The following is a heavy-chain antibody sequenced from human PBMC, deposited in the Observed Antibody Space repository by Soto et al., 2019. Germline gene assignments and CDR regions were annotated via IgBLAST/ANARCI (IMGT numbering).Heavy chain of an antibody. J-gene: IGHJ6*02. CDR2: IIPIFGTA. CDR1: GGTFSSYA. D-gene: IGHD6-6*01. Sequence: QVQLVQSGAEVKKPGSSVKVSCKASGGTFSSYAISWERQAPGQGLEWMGGIIPIFGTANYAQKFQGRVTITADESTSTAYMELSSLRSEDTAVYYCARAAGYSSSSDYYYGMDVWGQGTTVTVSS. CDR3: ARAAGYSSSSDYYYGMDV. V-gene: IGHV1-69*01.